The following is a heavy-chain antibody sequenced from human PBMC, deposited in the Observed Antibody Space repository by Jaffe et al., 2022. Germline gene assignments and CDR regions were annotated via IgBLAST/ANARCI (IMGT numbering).Heavy chain of an antibody. J-gene: IGHJ4*02. Sequence: QVQLQESGPGLVKPSQTLSLTCTVSGGSISSGSYYWSWIRQPAGKGLEWIGRIYTSGSTNYNPSLKSRVTISVDTSKNQFSLKLSSVTAADTAVYYCARDSAYYYDSSHNPFFDYWGQGTLVTVSS. D-gene: IGHD3-22*01. V-gene: IGHV4-61*02. CDR3: ARDSAYYYDSSHNPFFDY. CDR1: GGSISSGSYY. CDR2: IYTSGST.